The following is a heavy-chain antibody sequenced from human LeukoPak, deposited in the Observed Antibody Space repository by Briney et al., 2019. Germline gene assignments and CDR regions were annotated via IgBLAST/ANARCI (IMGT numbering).Heavy chain of an antibody. J-gene: IGHJ6*03. V-gene: IGHV1-69*05. CDR1: GGTFSSYA. Sequence: PVASVKVSCKASGGTFSSYAISWVRQAPGQGLEWMGGIIPIFGTANYAQKFQGRVTITTDESTSTAYMELSSLRSEDTAVYYCAGAPYGSPSNYYYYMDVWGKGTTVTVSS. CDR2: IIPIFGTA. D-gene: IGHD3-10*01. CDR3: AGAPYGSPSNYYYYMDV.